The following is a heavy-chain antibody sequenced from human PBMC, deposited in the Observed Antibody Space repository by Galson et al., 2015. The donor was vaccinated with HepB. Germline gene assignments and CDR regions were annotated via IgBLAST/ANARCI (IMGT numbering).Heavy chain of an antibody. V-gene: IGHV3-48*01. D-gene: IGHD5-12*01. J-gene: IGHJ3*02. Sequence: SLRLSCAASGFTFSSYSMNWVRQAPGKGLEWVSYISSSSSTIYYADSVKGRFTISRDNAKNSLYLQMNSLRAEDTAVYYCARDPRGVATKENAFDIWGQGTMVTVFS. CDR2: ISSSSSTI. CDR1: GFTFSSYS. CDR3: ARDPRGVATKENAFDI.